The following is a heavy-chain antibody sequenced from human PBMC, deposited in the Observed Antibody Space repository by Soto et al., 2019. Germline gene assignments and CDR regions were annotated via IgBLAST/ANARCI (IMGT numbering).Heavy chain of an antibody. CDR1: GYTFTNYG. CDR2: ISGNNGNT. Sequence: QVQLVQSGAEVMKPGASVKVSCKASGYTFTNYGITWVRQAPGQGLEWMGWISGNNGNTNSAQKFQGRVSMSKQTPTCTVYMVLRSLRSKETQMNYCARDVGNAKPIFNVAGDVWGLGTSFTGSS. CDR3: ARDVGNAKPIFNVAGDV. V-gene: IGHV1-18*01. J-gene: IGHJ3*01. D-gene: IGHD2-2*01.